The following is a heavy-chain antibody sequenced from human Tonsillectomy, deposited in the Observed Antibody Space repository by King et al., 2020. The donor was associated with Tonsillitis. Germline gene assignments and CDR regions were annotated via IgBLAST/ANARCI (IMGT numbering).Heavy chain of an antibody. J-gene: IGHJ3*02. V-gene: IGHV3-7*02. CDR1: GFTFGDFW. Sequence: VQLVESGGGLVQPGGSLQLSCAASGFTFGDFWLTWVRQAPGKGLEWVAYINPDGSNRPLLDSVRGRFFISRDNAKNSLYLQINSLRAEDTAVYYCARSGYPSAFDIWGQGTVVTVSS. CDR3: ARSGYPSAFDI. CDR2: INPDGSNR. D-gene: IGHD3-22*01.